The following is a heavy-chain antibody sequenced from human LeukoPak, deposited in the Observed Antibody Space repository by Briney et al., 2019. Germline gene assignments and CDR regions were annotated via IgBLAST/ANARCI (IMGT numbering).Heavy chain of an antibody. CDR1: GYTFTGYY. CDR3: ARRLEPLYMDV. Sequence: ASVKVSCKASGYTFTGYYMHWVRQAPGQGLEWMGWINPNRSDTNYAQKFQGRVTMTRDTSISTAYMELSRLRSDDTAVYYCARRLEPLYMDVWGKGTTVTVSS. CDR2: INPNRSDT. V-gene: IGHV1-2*02. D-gene: IGHD1-1*01. J-gene: IGHJ6*03.